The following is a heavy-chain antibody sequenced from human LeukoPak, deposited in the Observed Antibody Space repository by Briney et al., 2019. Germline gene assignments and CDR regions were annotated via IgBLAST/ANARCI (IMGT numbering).Heavy chain of an antibody. CDR2: IIPILGIA. D-gene: IGHD2-15*01. CDR1: GGTFSSYA. CDR3: AGGPPPSIHCSGGSCYFDY. J-gene: IGHJ4*02. Sequence: SVKVSCKASGGTFSSYAISWVQQAPGQGLEWMGRIIPILGIANYAQKFQGRVTITADKSTSTAYMELSSLRSEDTAVYYCAGGPPPSIHCSGGSCYFDYWGQGTLVTVSS. V-gene: IGHV1-69*04.